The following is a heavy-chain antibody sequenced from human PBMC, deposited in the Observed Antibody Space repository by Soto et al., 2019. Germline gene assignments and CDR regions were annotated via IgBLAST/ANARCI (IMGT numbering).Heavy chain of an antibody. CDR3: ARGFDWLPIDY. Sequence: QVQLQQWGAGLLKPSETLSLTCAVYGGSFSGYYWSWIRQPPGKGLEWIGEINHSGSTNYNPSLKSQVTISVDTSKNQFSLKLSSVTAADTAVYYCARGFDWLPIDYWGQGTLVTVSS. V-gene: IGHV4-34*01. CDR2: INHSGST. D-gene: IGHD3-9*01. CDR1: GGSFSGYY. J-gene: IGHJ4*02.